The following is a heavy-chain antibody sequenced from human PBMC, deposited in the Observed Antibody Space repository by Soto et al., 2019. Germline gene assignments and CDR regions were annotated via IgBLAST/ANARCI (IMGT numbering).Heavy chain of an antibody. D-gene: IGHD4-17*01. J-gene: IGHJ4*02. V-gene: IGHV3-21*01. CDR2: ISSSSSYI. Sequence: EVQLVESGGGLVKPGGSLRLSCAASGFTFSSYSMNWVRQAPGKGLEWVSSISSSSSYIYYADSVKGRFTISRDNAKNSLYLKMNSLRAEDTAVYYCARVTVTTITTNDYWGQGTLVTVSS. CDR1: GFTFSSYS. CDR3: ARVTVTTITTNDY.